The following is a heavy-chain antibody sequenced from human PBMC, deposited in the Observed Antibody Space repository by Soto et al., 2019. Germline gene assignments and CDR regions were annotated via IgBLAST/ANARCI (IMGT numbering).Heavy chain of an antibody. CDR1: GFTFSSYA. CDR2: ISGSGGST. Sequence: EVQLLESGGGLVQPGGSLRLSCAASGFTFSSYAMSWVRQAPGKGLEWVSAISGSGGSTYYEDSVKGRFTISRDNSKNALYLQMNSLRAEDTAVYYCAKGLLLWFGEWTFDYWGQGTLVTVSS. CDR3: AKGLLLWFGEWTFDY. J-gene: IGHJ4*02. D-gene: IGHD3-10*01. V-gene: IGHV3-23*01.